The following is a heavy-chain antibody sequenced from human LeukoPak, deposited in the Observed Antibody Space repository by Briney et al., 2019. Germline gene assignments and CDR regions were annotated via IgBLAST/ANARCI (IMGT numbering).Heavy chain of an antibody. CDR3: ASTAGYGAYGY. D-gene: IGHD5-12*01. Sequence: PGGSLRLSCAASGFTFSSYAMSWVRQAPGKGLEWVSGISAGGGNTYYADSVKGRFTISRDNAKNTLYLQMNSLRAEDTAFYYCASTAGYGAYGYWGQGTLVTVSS. CDR1: GFTFSSYA. J-gene: IGHJ4*02. CDR2: ISAGGGNT. V-gene: IGHV3-23*01.